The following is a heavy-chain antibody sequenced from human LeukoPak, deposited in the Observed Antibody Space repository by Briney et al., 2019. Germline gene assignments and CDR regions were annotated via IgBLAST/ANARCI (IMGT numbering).Heavy chain of an antibody. CDR3: ARGVSGYYYYYMDV. J-gene: IGHJ6*03. V-gene: IGHV4-39*07. CDR1: GGSISSSSYY. D-gene: IGHD3-10*01. CDR2: IYYSGST. Sequence: SETLSLTCTVSGGSISSSSYYWGWIRQPPGKGLEWIGSIYYSGSTYYNPSLKSRVTISVDTSKNQFSLKLSSVTAADTAVYYCARGVSGYYYYYMDVWGKGTTVTVSS.